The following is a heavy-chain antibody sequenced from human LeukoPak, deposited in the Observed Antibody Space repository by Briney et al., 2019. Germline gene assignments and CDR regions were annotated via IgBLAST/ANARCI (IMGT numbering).Heavy chain of an antibody. D-gene: IGHD2-21*01. CDR2: IYQRATV. CDR1: GYSISSGYF. J-gene: IGHJ4*02. V-gene: IGHV4-38-2*02. Sequence: SETLSLTCNVSGYSISSGYFWGWVRQAPGKGLEWIGSIYQRATVHYNPSLKSRVTISLDTSKNHFFLNLRSMQASDTAVYYCARAFCVGECFVLHIFFDSWGQGTLVTVSS. CDR3: ARAFCVGECFVLHIFFDS.